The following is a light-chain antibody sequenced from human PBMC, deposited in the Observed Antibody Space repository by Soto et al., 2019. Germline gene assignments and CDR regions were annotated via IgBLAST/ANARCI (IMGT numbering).Light chain of an antibody. J-gene: IGKJ3*01. CDR3: QQYNNWPGT. CDR2: GAS. Sequence: EIVMTQSPATLSVSPGERATLSCRASQNVNSNLAWYQQKPGQAPRLLIYGASTRATGIPARFSGSGSGTEFTLTISSLQSEDFAVYYCQQYNNWPGTFGPGTKVDIK. CDR1: QNVNSN. V-gene: IGKV3-15*01.